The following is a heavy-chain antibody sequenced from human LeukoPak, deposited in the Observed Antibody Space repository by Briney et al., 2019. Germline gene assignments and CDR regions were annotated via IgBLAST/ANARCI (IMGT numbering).Heavy chain of an antibody. CDR3: ARGFGPLGSWSIDY. V-gene: IGHV3-11*06. CDR1: GFTFSDYY. CDR2: ISSSNRYT. J-gene: IGHJ4*02. D-gene: IGHD6-13*01. Sequence: PGGSLRLSCAASGFTFSDYYMSWIRQAPGKGLEWVSYISSSNRYTNYADSVKGRFTISRDNAKNSLYLQMNSLRDEDSAVYYCARGFGPLGSWSIDYWGQGTLVTVSS.